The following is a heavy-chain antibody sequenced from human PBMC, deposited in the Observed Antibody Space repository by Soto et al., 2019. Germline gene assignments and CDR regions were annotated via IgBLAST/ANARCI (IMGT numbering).Heavy chain of an antibody. D-gene: IGHD3-3*01. V-gene: IGHV4-4*07. Sequence: SETLSLTCTVSGGSIINYFCNWIRQPAGKGLEWIGRIDNSGSTNYNPSLKSRITMSADTSRNQFSLKLNSVTAADTAVYYCARGGQDFWSGPFDYWGQGALVTVSS. CDR2: IDNSGST. CDR1: GGSIINYF. CDR3: ARGGQDFWSGPFDY. J-gene: IGHJ4*02.